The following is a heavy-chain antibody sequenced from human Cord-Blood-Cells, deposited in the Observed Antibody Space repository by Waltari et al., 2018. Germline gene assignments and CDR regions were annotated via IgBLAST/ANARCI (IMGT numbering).Heavy chain of an antibody. D-gene: IGHD6-6*01. CDR1: GGPFSRYA. CDR3: ARDRSSSSGYYYYYMDV. CDR2: ISPIVGTA. J-gene: IGHJ6*03. V-gene: IGHV1-69*01. Sequence: QVQLVQSGAEVKKPGYSVKVSCKASGGPFSRYAISWVRQDHGQGLASMGGISPIVGTANDAQKCQGRVTITADESTSTAYMELSSLRSEDTAVYYCARDRSSSSGYYYYYMDVWGKGTTVTVSS.